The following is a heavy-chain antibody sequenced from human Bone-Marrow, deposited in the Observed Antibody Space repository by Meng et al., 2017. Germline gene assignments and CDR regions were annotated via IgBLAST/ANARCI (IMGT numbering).Heavy chain of an antibody. CDR2: IKQDGSEK. D-gene: IGHD6-19*01. J-gene: IGHJ6*02. V-gene: IGHV3-7*01. CDR3: ARDRSYSSGGGMDV. CDR1: GFTFSSYW. Sequence: GESLKISCAASGFTFSSYWMSWVRQAPGKGLEWVANIKQDGSEKYYVDSVKGRFTISRDNAKNSLYLQMNSLRAEDTAVYYCARDRSYSSGGGMDVWGQGNRVHGSS.